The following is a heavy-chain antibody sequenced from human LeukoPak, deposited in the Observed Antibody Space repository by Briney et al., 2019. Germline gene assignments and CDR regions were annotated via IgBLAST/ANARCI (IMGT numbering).Heavy chain of an antibody. J-gene: IGHJ4*02. Sequence: GGSLRLSCAASGFTFSDYWMSWMRQAPGKGLEWVANIKYDGDEEYYVDSVKGRFTISRDNAKSSLYLQLNSLRVEDTAVYYCASDVVLTAISDYWGQGTLVTVSS. CDR3: ASDVVLTAISDY. CDR1: GFTFSDYW. V-gene: IGHV3-7*01. CDR2: IKYDGDEE. D-gene: IGHD2-21*02.